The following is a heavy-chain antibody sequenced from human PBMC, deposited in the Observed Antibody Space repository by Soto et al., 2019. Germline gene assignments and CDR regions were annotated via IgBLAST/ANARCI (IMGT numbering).Heavy chain of an antibody. CDR2: VYYTGST. D-gene: IGHD5-18*01. CDR3: ARDRGDSYGSRAFYV. CDR1: GVSISSYH. V-gene: IGHV4-59*01. Sequence: SETLSLTCTVSGVSISSYHWTWIRRPPGRGQDWIGHVYYTGSTNYNPSLNSRVPISVATSKSQFSLKLSSVTAAATAVYYCARDRGDSYGSRAFYVWGQGAMVTVS. J-gene: IGHJ3*01.